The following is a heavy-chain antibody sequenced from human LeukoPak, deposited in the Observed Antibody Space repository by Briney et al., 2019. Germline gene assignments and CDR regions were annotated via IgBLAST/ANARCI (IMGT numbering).Heavy chain of an antibody. CDR2: IDGDGSTT. CDR3: ARTAPLATSWYSGRVFDI. Sequence: GGSLRLSCAASGFTFNIYWMHWVRQAPGKGLVWVSRIDGDGSTTTYADSVKGRFTISRDNAKNTLYLQMNSLRAEDTAVYYCARTAPLATSWYSGRVFDIWGQGAMVTVSS. V-gene: IGHV3-74*03. J-gene: IGHJ3*02. D-gene: IGHD6-13*01. CDR1: GFTFNIYW.